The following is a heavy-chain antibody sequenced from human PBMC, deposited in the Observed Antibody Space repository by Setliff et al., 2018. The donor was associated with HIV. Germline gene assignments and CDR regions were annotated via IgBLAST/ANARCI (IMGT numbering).Heavy chain of an antibody. CDR1: GGSFSGFY. CDR2: INHSGST. Sequence: SETLSLTCAVYGGSFSGFYWSWIRQPPGKGLEWIGEINHSGSTNYNPSLKSRVIISVDTSNNQISLKLTSVTAADTAVYYCTIPASSLAPNWGRGTQVTVSS. CDR3: TIPASSLAPN. J-gene: IGHJ4*02. V-gene: IGHV4-34*01.